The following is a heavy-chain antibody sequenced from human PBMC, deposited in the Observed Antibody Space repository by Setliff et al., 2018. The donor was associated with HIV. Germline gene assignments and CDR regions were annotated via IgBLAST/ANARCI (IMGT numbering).Heavy chain of an antibody. V-gene: IGHV4-39*07. D-gene: IGHD5-18*01. CDR3: ARDQGYSYGFYAFDI. Sequence: PSETLSLTCTVSGGFISSSSYYWGWIRQPPGKGLEWIGSIYYSGGTYCNPSLKSRVTISVDTSKNQFSLKLSSVTAADTAVYYCARDQGYSYGFYAFDIWGQGTTVTVS. CDR2: IYYSGGT. CDR1: GGFISSSSYY. J-gene: IGHJ3*02.